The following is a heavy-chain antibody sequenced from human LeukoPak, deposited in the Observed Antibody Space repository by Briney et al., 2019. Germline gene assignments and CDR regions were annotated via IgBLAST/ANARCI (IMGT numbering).Heavy chain of an antibody. J-gene: IGHJ6*03. D-gene: IGHD4-23*01. V-gene: IGHV4-59*01. CDR3: ARGASLTTVVTRGTYMDV. CDR1: GGSISSYY. CDR2: IFYNGSI. Sequence: KPSETLSLTCTGSGGSISSYYGSWIRQPPGKGVEWIGYIFYNGSISYNLSLKSRVTISVDTSKNQFSLKLSSVTAAETAVYYCARGASLTTVVTRGTYMDVWGKGTTVTVSS.